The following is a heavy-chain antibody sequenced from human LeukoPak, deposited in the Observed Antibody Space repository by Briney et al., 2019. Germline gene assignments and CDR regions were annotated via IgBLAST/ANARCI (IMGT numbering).Heavy chain of an antibody. CDR1: GFTFSSYA. CDR3: ARANFCSSTSCYTIRGNYYYGMDV. J-gene: IGHJ6*02. V-gene: IGHV3-30-3*01. CDR2: TSYDGSNK. Sequence: GGSLRLSCAASGFTFSSYAMHWVRQAPGKGLEWVAVTSYDGSNKYYADSVKGRFTISRDNSKNTLYLQMNSPRAEDTAVYYCARANFCSSTSCYTIRGNYYYGMDVWGQGTTVTVSS. D-gene: IGHD2-2*02.